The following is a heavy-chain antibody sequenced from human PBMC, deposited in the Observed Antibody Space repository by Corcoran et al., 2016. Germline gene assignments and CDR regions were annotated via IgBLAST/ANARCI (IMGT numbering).Heavy chain of an antibody. CDR2: ISAYNGNT. D-gene: IGHD4-17*01. J-gene: IGHJ6*02. V-gene: IGHV1-18*01. Sequence: QVQLMQSGAEVKKPGASVKVSCKASGYTFTSYGISWVRQAPGQGLEWMGWISAYNGNTNYAQKLQGRVTMTTDTSTRTAYMELTRLKSDDTAVDYCARWDSDYDDFNYYYGMDVWGQGTTVTVSS. CDR1: GYTFTSYG. CDR3: ARWDSDYDDFNYYYGMDV.